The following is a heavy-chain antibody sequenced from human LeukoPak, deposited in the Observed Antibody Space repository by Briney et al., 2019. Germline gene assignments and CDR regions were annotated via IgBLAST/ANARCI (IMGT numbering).Heavy chain of an antibody. CDR1: GFTFSSYW. D-gene: IGHD6-13*01. CDR3: VWNSIAAAGFDY. Sequence: GGSLRLSCAASGFTFSSYWMSWVRQAPGKGLERVANIKQDGSEKYYVDSVKGRFTISRDNAKNSLYLQMNSLRAEDTAVYYCVWNSIAAAGFDYWGQGTLVTVSS. V-gene: IGHV3-7*01. CDR2: IKQDGSEK. J-gene: IGHJ4*02.